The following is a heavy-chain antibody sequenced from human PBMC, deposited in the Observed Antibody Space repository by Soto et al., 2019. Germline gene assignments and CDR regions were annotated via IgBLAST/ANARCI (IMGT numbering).Heavy chain of an antibody. J-gene: IGHJ1*01. CDR3: ARDSCSGGRCYEFPH. D-gene: IGHD2-15*01. CDR1: GGSISSYY. Sequence: SETLSLTCTVSGGSISSYYWSWIRQPPGKGLEWIGYIYYSGSTNYNPSLKSRVTISVDTSKNQFSLKLSSVTAADTAVYYCARDSCSGGRCYEFPHWGQGTLVTVSS. V-gene: IGHV4-59*01. CDR2: IYYSGST.